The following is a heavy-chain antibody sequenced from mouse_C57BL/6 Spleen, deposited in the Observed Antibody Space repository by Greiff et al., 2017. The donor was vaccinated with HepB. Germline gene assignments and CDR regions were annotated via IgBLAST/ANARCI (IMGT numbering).Heavy chain of an antibody. Sequence: EVMLVESGGGLVKPGGSLKLSCAASGFTFSSYAMSWVRQTPDKRLEWVATISDGGSYTYYPDNVKGRFTISRDNAKNNLYLQMSHLKSEDTAMYYCARDPVENYAMDYWGQGTSVTVSS. CDR1: GFTFSSYA. CDR2: ISDGGSYT. V-gene: IGHV5-4*01. CDR3: ARDPVENYAMDY. J-gene: IGHJ4*01.